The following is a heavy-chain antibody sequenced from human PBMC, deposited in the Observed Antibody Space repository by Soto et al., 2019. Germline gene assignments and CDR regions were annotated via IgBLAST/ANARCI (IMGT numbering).Heavy chain of an antibody. Sequence: EVQLVESGGGLVQPGGSLRLSCAASGFTFSSYSMNWVRQAPGKGLEWVSYISSSSSTIYYADSVKGRFTISRDNAKNSLYLQMNSLRAEDTAVYYCARDMVPTVTRLNAFDIWGQGTMVTVSS. D-gene: IGHD4-17*01. V-gene: IGHV3-48*01. J-gene: IGHJ3*02. CDR2: ISSSSSTI. CDR3: ARDMVPTVTRLNAFDI. CDR1: GFTFSSYS.